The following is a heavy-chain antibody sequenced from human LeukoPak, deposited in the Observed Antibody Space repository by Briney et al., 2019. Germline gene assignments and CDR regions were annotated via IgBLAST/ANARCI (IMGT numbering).Heavy chain of an antibody. V-gene: IGHV3-21*01. CDR2: ISTTSDYI. CDR3: ARGSLVHYYGSGSYRIRAGFDY. J-gene: IGHJ4*02. Sequence: GGSLRLSCAASGFTFSSYNMNWVRQAPGKGLEWVSSISTTSDYIYYADSLKGRFTISRDNAKNSLYLQMNSLRAEDTAVYYCARGSLVHYYGSGSYRIRAGFDYWGQGTLVTVSS. D-gene: IGHD3-10*01. CDR1: GFTFSSYN.